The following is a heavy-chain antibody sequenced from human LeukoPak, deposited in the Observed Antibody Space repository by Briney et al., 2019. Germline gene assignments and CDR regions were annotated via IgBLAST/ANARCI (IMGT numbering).Heavy chain of an antibody. CDR3: AKDFEWFGELVYYMDV. CDR1: GGSISTYY. CDR2: MHTSGRT. J-gene: IGHJ6*03. D-gene: IGHD3-10*01. Sequence: PSETLSLTCTVSGGSISTYYWNWIRQPAGKGLEWIGRMHTSGRTNYNPSLKGRVTMSVDTSKNQFSLKLSSVTAADTAVYYCAKDFEWFGELVYYMDVWGKGTTVTISS. V-gene: IGHV4-4*07.